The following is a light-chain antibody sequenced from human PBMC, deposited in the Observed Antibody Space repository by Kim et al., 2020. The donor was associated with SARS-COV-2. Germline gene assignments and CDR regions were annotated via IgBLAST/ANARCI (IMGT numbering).Light chain of an antibody. Sequence: PGKTAGVSCEGNSIGSKSVHWYQQKSGQAPVLVIYYDSDRPSGIPERFSGSNSGNTATLTISRVEAGDEADYYCQVWDSSSDHRVVFGGGTKVTVL. J-gene: IGLJ2*01. CDR1: SIGSKS. CDR2: YDS. CDR3: QVWDSSSDHRVV. V-gene: IGLV3-21*04.